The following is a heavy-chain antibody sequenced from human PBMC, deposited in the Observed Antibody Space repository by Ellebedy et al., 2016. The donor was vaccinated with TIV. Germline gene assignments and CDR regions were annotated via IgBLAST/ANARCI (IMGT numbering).Heavy chain of an antibody. Sequence: GESLKISXAASGFTFSDYYMSWIRQAPGKGLEWVSYISSSGSTIYYADSVKGRFTISRDNAKNSLYLQMNSLRAEDTAVYYCARDLCSSTSCYYYYYMDVWGKGTTVTVSS. CDR3: ARDLCSSTSCYYYYYMDV. J-gene: IGHJ6*03. D-gene: IGHD2-2*01. V-gene: IGHV3-11*01. CDR1: GFTFSDYY. CDR2: ISSSGSTI.